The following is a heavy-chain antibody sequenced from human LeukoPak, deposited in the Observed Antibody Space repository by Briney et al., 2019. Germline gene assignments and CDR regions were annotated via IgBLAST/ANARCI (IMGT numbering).Heavy chain of an antibody. CDR2: IWYDGSNK. CDR3: ARANLGYCSGGSCYSSAEYFQH. Sequence: PGRSLRLSCAASGFTFSSYGMHWVRQAPGKGPEWVAVIWYDGSNKYYADSVKGRFTISRDNSKNTLYLQMNSLRAEDTAVYYCARANLGYCSGGSCYSSAEYFQHWGQGTLVTVSS. D-gene: IGHD2-15*01. J-gene: IGHJ1*01. V-gene: IGHV3-33*01. CDR1: GFTFSSYG.